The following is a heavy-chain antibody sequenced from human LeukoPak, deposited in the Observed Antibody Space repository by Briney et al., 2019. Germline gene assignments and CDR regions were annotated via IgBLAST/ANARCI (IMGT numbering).Heavy chain of an antibody. CDR2: ISGSGNST. V-gene: IGHV3-23*01. J-gene: IGHJ3*02. CDR1: GFSFSFSFNYHA. D-gene: IGHD3-22*01. CDR3: AQDRTTMIVDAFDI. Sequence: GGPLRLSCAGSGFSFSFSFNYHAMSWVRQAPGKGLEWVSGISGSGNSTYYADSVKGRLTISRDNSKNTLYLQMNSLRAEDTAVYYCAQDRTTMIVDAFDIWGQGTMVTASS.